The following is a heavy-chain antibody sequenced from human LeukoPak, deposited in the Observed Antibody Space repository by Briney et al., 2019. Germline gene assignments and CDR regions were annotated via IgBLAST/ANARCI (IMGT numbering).Heavy chain of an antibody. D-gene: IGHD3-22*01. CDR1: GFTFSNFA. V-gene: IGHV3-23*01. Sequence: GGSLRLSCAASGFTFSNFAMTCVRQAPGKGLESVSAISGRGDSTYYADSVKGRFTISRDNSKNTLFLQVKSLRAEDTAVYYCAKALFDSSGYYYAYWGQGTLVTVSS. J-gene: IGHJ4*02. CDR3: AKALFDSSGYYYAY. CDR2: ISGRGDST.